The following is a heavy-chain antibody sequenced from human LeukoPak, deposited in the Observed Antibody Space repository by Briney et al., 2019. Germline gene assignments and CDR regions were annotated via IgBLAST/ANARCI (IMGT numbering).Heavy chain of an antibody. J-gene: IGHJ6*03. CDR3: ARLQSTGVGGRGRMDV. V-gene: IGHV4-39*01. Sequence: SETLSLTCTVSGDSIRNTDAYYWAWIRQPPGEGVEWIGSIDYRSAHYKPSLKGRVTMSVDTSKTQFSLRLSSVTASDTAVYYCARLQSTGVGGRGRMDVWGKGTKVTVSS. CDR2: IDYRSA. D-gene: IGHD2-8*01. CDR1: GDSIRNTDAYY.